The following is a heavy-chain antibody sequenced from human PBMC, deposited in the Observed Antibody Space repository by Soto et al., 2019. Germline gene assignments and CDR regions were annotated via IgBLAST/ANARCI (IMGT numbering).Heavy chain of an antibody. CDR1: GGSVSSTSYY. J-gene: IGHJ3*02. V-gene: IGHV4-39*07. CDR2: IYYSGST. CDR3: ARTPDI. Sequence: SETLSLTCTVSGGSVSSTSYYWDWIRQPPGKWMEWIGSIYYSGSTYYNPSIKSRVTISVDTSKNQFSLNLSSVTAADTAVYYCARTPDIWGQGTMVT.